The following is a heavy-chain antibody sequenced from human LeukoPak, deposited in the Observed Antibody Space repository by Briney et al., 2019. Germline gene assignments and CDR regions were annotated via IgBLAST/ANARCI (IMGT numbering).Heavy chain of an antibody. Sequence: ASVKVSCKASGYTLTGYYLHWVRQAPGQGLEWMGWINPNTGATHSAQKFQGRITMTRDSSISTAYMGLSRLRSDDTAVYYCARDRVGSGWPRPYYFEVWGQGTLVTVSS. CDR3: ARDRVGSGWPRPYYFEV. J-gene: IGHJ4*02. D-gene: IGHD6-19*01. CDR2: INPNTGAT. CDR1: GYTLTGYY. V-gene: IGHV1-2*02.